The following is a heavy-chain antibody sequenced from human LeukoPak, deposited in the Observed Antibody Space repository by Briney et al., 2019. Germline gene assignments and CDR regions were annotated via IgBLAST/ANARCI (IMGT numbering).Heavy chain of an antibody. Sequence: GGSLRLSCAASGFTFSSYGMHWVRQAPGKGLEWVAVISYDGSNKYYADSVKGRFTISRDNSKNTLYLQMNSLRAEDTAVYYCAKGSGAPPARAIPDYWGQGTLVTVSS. CDR1: GFTFSSYG. D-gene: IGHD2-2*02. J-gene: IGHJ4*02. V-gene: IGHV3-30*18. CDR3: AKGSGAPPARAIPDY. CDR2: ISYDGSNK.